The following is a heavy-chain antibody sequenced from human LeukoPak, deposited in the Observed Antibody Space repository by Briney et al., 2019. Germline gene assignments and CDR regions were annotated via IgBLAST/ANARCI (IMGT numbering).Heavy chain of an antibody. Sequence: PGESLQISCQGSGYSFTSYWISWVRQMPGKGLEWMGRIDPSDSYTNYSPSFQGHVTISADKSISTAYLQWSSLKASDTAMYYCARQYCSGGSCYSWYWFDPWGQGTLVTVSS. CDR2: IDPSDSYT. D-gene: IGHD2-15*01. J-gene: IGHJ5*02. CDR1: GYSFTSYW. CDR3: ARQYCSGGSCYSWYWFDP. V-gene: IGHV5-10-1*01.